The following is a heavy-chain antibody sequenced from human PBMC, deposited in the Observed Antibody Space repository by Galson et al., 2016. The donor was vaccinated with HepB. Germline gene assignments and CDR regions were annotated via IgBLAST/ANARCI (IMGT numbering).Heavy chain of an antibody. Sequence: SVKVSCKVSGYTLTEVSMHWVRQAPGKGLEWMGGFHPEDGEIIYAQKFKGRVTMTEDTSTDTAYMELSRLRSEDTAVYYCATVRWELITTAWFDPWGQGTLVTVSS. CDR1: GYTLTEVS. D-gene: IGHD1-26*01. V-gene: IGHV1-24*01. CDR2: FHPEDGEI. J-gene: IGHJ5*02. CDR3: ATVRWELITTAWFDP.